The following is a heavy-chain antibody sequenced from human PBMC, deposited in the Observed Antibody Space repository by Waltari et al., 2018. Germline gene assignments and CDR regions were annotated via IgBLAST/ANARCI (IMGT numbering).Heavy chain of an antibody. V-gene: IGHV1-2*02. CDR1: GYTLTGYY. Sequence: QVQLVQSGAEVKKPGASVKVPCTASGYTLTGYYMHWVRQAPGQGLEWMGWINPNSGGTNYAQKFQGRVTMTRDTSISTAYMELSRLRSDDTAVYYCACSYSSSRYFDYWGQGTLVTASP. CDR3: ACSYSSSRYFDY. CDR2: INPNSGGT. J-gene: IGHJ4*02. D-gene: IGHD6-6*01.